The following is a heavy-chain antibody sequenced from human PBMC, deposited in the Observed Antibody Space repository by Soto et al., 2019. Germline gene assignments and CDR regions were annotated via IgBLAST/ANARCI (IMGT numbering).Heavy chain of an antibody. CDR1: GFTFSSYW. V-gene: IGHV3-7*01. CDR3: ARLDTYYDFWSGPLDY. Sequence: GGSLRLSCAASGFTFSSYWMSWVRQAPGKGLEWVANIKQDGSEKYYVDSVKGRFTISRDNAKNSLYLQMNSLRAEDTAVYYCARLDTYYDFWSGPLDYWGQGTLVTVSS. CDR2: IKQDGSEK. D-gene: IGHD3-3*01. J-gene: IGHJ4*02.